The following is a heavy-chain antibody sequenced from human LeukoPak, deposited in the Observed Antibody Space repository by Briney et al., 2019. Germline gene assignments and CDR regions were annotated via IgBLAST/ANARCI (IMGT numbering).Heavy chain of an antibody. CDR2: IDQSGTT. V-gene: IGHV4-34*01. Sequence: SETLSLTCVVYGGSFSGYYWSWIRQPPGKGLEWIGEIDQSGTTNYNPSLKSRVSISVDTSKKQFSLTLTSMTAADTAVYYCASYSSGSLDYWGQGTLVTVSS. D-gene: IGHD6-19*01. J-gene: IGHJ4*02. CDR3: ASYSSGSLDY. CDR1: GGSFSGYY.